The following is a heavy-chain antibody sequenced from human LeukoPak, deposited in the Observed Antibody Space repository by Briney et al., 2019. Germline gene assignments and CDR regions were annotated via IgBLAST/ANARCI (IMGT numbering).Heavy chain of an antibody. V-gene: IGHV4-30-2*01. Sequence: PSETLPLTCTVSGGSISSGGYYWSWIRQPPGKGLEWIGYIYHSGSTYYNPSLKSRVTISVDRSKNQFSLKLSSVIAADTAVYYCARVRPGIAAAGHRQYYFDYWGQGTLVTVSS. CDR1: GGSISSGGYY. CDR3: ARVRPGIAAAGHRQYYFDY. CDR2: IYHSGST. D-gene: IGHD6-13*01. J-gene: IGHJ4*02.